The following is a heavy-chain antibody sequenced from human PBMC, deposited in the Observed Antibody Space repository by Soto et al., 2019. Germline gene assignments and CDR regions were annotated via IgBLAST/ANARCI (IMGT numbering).Heavy chain of an antibody. CDR2: IYYSGST. CDR1: GGSISSYY. D-gene: IGHD5-12*01. CDR3: ARDWSEREYSGYHSRYYYYMDI. J-gene: IGHJ6*03. Sequence: SETLSLTCTVSGGSISSYYWSWIRQPPGKGLEWIGYIYYSGSTNYNPSLKSRVTISVDTSKNQFSLKLSSVTAADTAVYYCARDWSEREYSGYHSRYYYYMDIWGKGTTVTVSS. V-gene: IGHV4-59*01.